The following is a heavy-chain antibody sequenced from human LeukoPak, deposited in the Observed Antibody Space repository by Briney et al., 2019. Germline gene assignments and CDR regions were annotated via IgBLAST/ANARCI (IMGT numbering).Heavy chain of an antibody. D-gene: IGHD6-19*01. Sequence: PSETLSLTCTVSGGSISGYYWSWIRQPPGKGLEWIGSLYHSGSTNYNPSLRSRVTISVDMSKNQLSLKLSSVTAADTAVYYCTTTPHWLAFDYWGQGTLVTVSS. V-gene: IGHV4-59*13. CDR2: LYHSGST. CDR3: TTTPHWLAFDY. J-gene: IGHJ4*02. CDR1: GGSISGYY.